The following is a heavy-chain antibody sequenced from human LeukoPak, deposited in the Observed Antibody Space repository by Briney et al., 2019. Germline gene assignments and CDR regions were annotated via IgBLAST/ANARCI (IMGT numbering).Heavy chain of an antibody. CDR2: IHYTGST. Sequence: SETLSLTCTGSGGSIRSSNYNWGWIRQPPGKGLEWIGSIHYTGSTYHNPSLKSRVTISVDTSKNQFSLKLSSVTAADTAVYYCARAMNLDYWGQGTLVTVSS. CDR1: GGSIRSSNYN. CDR3: ARAMNLDY. V-gene: IGHV4-39*07. J-gene: IGHJ4*02. D-gene: IGHD1-14*01.